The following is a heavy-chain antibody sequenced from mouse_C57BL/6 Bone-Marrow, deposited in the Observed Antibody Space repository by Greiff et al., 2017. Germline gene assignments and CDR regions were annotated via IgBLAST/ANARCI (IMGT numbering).Heavy chain of an antibody. D-gene: IGHD1-1*01. Sequence: EVQLQQSGPVLVKPGASVKMSCKASGYTFTDYYMNWVKQSHGKGLEWIGVINPYNGGTSYNQKFKGKATLTVDKSSSTAYMELNSLTSEDSAVYYCARDYGTQDAMDYWGQGTSVTVSS. J-gene: IGHJ4*01. V-gene: IGHV1-19*01. CDR1: GYTFTDYY. CDR3: ARDYGTQDAMDY. CDR2: INPYNGGT.